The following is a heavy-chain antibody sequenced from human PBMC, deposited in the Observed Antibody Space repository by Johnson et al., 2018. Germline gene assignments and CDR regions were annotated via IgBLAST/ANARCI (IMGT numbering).Heavy chain of an antibody. Sequence: EVQLVESGGGLIQPGGSLRLSCAASEFTVSYNHMSWVRQAPGQGLEWVSLLYSSGNTNYADSVKGRFTISRDNSKNTLYLQMNSLRAEDTAVYFCARYSEGVEGLSESSGYGLDVWGQGTTVTVSS. D-gene: IGHD3-22*01. CDR2: LYSSGNT. J-gene: IGHJ6*02. V-gene: IGHV3-53*01. CDR1: EFTVSYNH. CDR3: ARYSEGVEGLSESSGYGLDV.